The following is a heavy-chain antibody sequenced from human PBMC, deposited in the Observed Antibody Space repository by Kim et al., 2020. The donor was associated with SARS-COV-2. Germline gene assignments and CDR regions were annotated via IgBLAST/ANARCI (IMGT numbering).Heavy chain of an antibody. CDR1: GGSISSSSYY. CDR2: IYYSGST. CDR3: ARSPQTYYDFWSGPIGGYYFDY. D-gene: IGHD3-3*01. J-gene: IGHJ4*02. V-gene: IGHV4-39*01. Sequence: SETLSLTCTVSGGSISSSSYYWGWIRQPPGKGLEWIGSIYYSGSTYYNPSLKSRVTISVDTSKNQFSLKLSSVTAADTAVYYCARSPQTYYDFWSGPIGGYYFDYWGQGTLVTVSS.